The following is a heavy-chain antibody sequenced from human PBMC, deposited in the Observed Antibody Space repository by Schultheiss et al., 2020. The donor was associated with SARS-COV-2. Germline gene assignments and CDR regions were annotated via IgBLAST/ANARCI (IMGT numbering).Heavy chain of an antibody. CDR2: INPNSGGT. Sequence: ASVKVSCKASGGTFKSYAFNWVRQAPGQGLEWMGWINPNSGGTNYAQKFQGRVTMTTDTSASTAYMELSSLRSEDTAVYYCAKDPDSSGYYLFDYWGQGTLVTVSS. J-gene: IGHJ4*02. D-gene: IGHD3-22*01. CDR1: GGTFKSYA. V-gene: IGHV1-18*01. CDR3: AKDPDSSGYYLFDY.